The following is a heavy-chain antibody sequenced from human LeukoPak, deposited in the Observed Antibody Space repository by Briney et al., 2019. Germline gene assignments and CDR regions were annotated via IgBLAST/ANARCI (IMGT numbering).Heavy chain of an antibody. CDR1: GSTFSSYA. Sequence: SVKLSCKASGSTFSSYAISWVRQAPGQGLEWMGRIIPILGIANYAQKFQGRVTITANKSTSTAYMELSSLRSEDTAVYYCARGSDYDILTGYYHHYFDYWGQGTLVTVSS. CDR3: ARGSDYDILTGYYHHYFDY. D-gene: IGHD3-9*01. V-gene: IGHV1-69*04. CDR2: IIPILGIA. J-gene: IGHJ4*02.